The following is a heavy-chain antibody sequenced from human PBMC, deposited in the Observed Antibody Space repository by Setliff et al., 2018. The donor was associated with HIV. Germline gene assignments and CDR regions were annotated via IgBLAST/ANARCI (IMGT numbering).Heavy chain of an antibody. V-gene: IGHV1-8*03. CDR2: MNPNSGNT. CDR1: GYSLTSYS. Sequence: ASVKVSCKASGYSLTSYSINWVRQATGQGLEWMGWMNPNSGNTGYAQNFQRRITITRNTSITTAYMELSSLRAEDTAIYYCARGRGPSRVDYWGQGTLGTVAS. CDR3: ARGRGPSRVDY. J-gene: IGHJ4*01.